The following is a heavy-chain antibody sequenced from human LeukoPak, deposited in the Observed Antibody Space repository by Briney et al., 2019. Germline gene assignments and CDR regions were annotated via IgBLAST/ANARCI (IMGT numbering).Heavy chain of an antibody. CDR1: GFTFNRDW. V-gene: IGHV3-7*01. CDR2: IKEDGSEK. CDR3: ATKEPSTSGWSY. D-gene: IGHD6-19*01. Sequence: GGSLRLSCAASGFTFNRDWTAWVRQAPGKGLERVANIKEDGSEKNYVDSVKGRFTISRDNAENSVYLQMNDLRAEDTGVYYCATKEPSTSGWSYWGQGTLVTVSS. J-gene: IGHJ4*02.